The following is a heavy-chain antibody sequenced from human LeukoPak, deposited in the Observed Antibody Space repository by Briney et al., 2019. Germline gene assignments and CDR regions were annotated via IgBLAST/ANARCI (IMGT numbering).Heavy chain of an antibody. Sequence: GGSLRLSCAPSGFTFSSYAMSWVRQAPGKGLEWVSAISGSGGSTYYADSVKGRFTISRDNSKNTLYLQMNSLRAEDTAVYYCAKAERNPLTSIAARPRIDFDYWGQGTLVTVSS. D-gene: IGHD6-6*01. CDR3: AKAERNPLTSIAARPRIDFDY. V-gene: IGHV3-23*01. CDR1: GFTFSSYA. CDR2: ISGSGGST. J-gene: IGHJ4*02.